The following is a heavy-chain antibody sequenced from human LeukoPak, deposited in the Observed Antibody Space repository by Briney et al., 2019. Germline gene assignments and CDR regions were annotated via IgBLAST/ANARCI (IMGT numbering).Heavy chain of an antibody. CDR3: ARAIGRNIVMVVAGTPLMSFDYMDV. V-gene: IGHV1-69*13. CDR2: IIPIFVTA. Sequence: ASVKVSCKASGGTFSSYAISWVGQAPGQGLEWRGGIIPIFVTANYAQKFQGRVTITADESTSTAYMELSSLRSDDTAVYFCARAIGRNIVMVVAGTPLMSFDYMDVWGKGTPVTVSS. D-gene: IGHD2-15*01. CDR1: GGTFSSYA. J-gene: IGHJ6*03.